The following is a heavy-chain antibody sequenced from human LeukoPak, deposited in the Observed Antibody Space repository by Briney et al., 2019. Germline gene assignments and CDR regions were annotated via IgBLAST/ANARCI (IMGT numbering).Heavy chain of an antibody. J-gene: IGHJ4*02. D-gene: IGHD2-2*03. V-gene: IGHV3-23*01. CDR2: ISGSGSST. Sequence: GGSLRLSCAASGFTFSSYAMSWVRQAPEKGLEWVSGISGSGSSTYHADSVKGRFTISRDNSKNTLYLQMDSLRVEDTAVYYCAKDSHWILFDDWGQGTLVTVSS. CDR1: GFTFSSYA. CDR3: AKDSHWILFDD.